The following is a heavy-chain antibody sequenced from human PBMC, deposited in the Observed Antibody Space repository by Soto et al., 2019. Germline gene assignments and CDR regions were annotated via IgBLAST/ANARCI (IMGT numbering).Heavy chain of an antibody. CDR1: GFTFSSYD. J-gene: IGHJ4*02. CDR3: ARSLEGSTTPLDY. V-gene: IGHV3-13*01. Sequence: GGSLRLSCAASGFTFSSYDMHWVRQATGKGLEWVSAIGTAGDTYYPGSVKGRFTISRENAKNSLYLQMNSLRAEDTAVYYCARSLEGSTTPLDYWGQGTLVTVSS. D-gene: IGHD3-10*01. CDR2: IGTAGDT.